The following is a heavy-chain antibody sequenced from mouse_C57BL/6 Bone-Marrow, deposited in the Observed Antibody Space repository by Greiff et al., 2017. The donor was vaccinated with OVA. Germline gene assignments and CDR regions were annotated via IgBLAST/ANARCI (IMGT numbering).Heavy chain of an antibody. Sequence: VKLVESGAELVRPGTSVKMSCKASGYTFTNYWIGWAKQRPGHGLEWIGDIYPGGGYTNYNEKFKGKATLTADKSSSTAYMQFSSLTSEDSAIYYCARLKYYGSSRYWYFDVWGTGTTVTVSS. CDR3: ARLKYYGSSRYWYFDV. CDR1: GYTFTNYW. V-gene: IGHV1-63*01. D-gene: IGHD1-1*01. CDR2: IYPGGGYT. J-gene: IGHJ1*03.